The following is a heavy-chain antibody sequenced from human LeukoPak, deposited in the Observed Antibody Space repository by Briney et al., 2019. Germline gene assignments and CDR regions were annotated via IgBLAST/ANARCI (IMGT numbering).Heavy chain of an antibody. CDR2: INPSGGST. CDR1: GYTFTSYY. V-gene: IGHV1-46*01. Sequence: ASVKVSCKASGYTFTSYYMHWVRQAPGQGLEWMGIINPSGGSTSYAQKFQGRVTMTRDMSTSTVYMELSSLRPEDTAVYYCARARALTKVYDAFDIWGQGTMVTVSS. CDR3: ARARALTKVYDAFDI. J-gene: IGHJ3*02. D-gene: IGHD4-11*01.